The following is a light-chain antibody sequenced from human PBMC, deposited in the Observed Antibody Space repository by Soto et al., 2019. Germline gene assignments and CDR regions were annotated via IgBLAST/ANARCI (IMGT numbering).Light chain of an antibody. V-gene: IGKV3-15*01. CDR3: QQYNNWPRT. CDR2: SGS. Sequence: ETVMTQSPATLSVSPGERVTLSCRASQSVSSNLAWYQQKPGQAPRLLIYSGSTRATGTPARFSTSGSATEFSLTIGGLQSEDFAIYYCQQYNNWPRTFGQGTTV. J-gene: IGKJ1*01. CDR1: QSVSSN.